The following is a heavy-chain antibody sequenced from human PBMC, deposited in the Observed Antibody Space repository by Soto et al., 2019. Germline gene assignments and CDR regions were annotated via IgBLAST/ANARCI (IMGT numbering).Heavy chain of an antibody. J-gene: IGHJ4*02. D-gene: IGHD3-22*01. CDR2: ISYGGGTT. CDR1: EFTFSNYA. V-gene: IGHV3-23*01. Sequence: GGSLRLSCAASEFTFSNYAMSWGRQAPGKGLEWVSAISYGGGTTYYADSVKGRFTISRDNSKNTLYLQMNSLRAEDTAVYYCAKNPGYYYDSTGYHFDYWGQGTLVTVPQ. CDR3: AKNPGYYYDSTGYHFDY.